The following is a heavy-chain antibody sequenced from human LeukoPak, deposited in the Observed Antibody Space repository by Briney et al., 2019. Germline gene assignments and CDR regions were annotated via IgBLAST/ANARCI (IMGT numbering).Heavy chain of an antibody. Sequence: SETLSLTCIVSGGSISRYYWSWIRQPPGKGLEWIGYNYYSGVTNYNPSLQSRVTKSVGPSKTQSSLKLSSVTAADTAVYYCARLLTSRYDYYGMDVWGQGTTVTVSS. J-gene: IGHJ6*02. V-gene: IGHV4-59*08. D-gene: IGHD3-9*01. CDR2: NYYSGVT. CDR3: ARLLTSRYDYYGMDV. CDR1: GGSISRYY.